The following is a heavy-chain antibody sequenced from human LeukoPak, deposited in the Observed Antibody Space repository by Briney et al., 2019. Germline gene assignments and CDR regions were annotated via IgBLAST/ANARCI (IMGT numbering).Heavy chain of an antibody. V-gene: IGHV1-2*02. CDR1: GYTFTAYY. CDR3: ARGHCSGGICYDWYFDL. D-gene: IGHD2-15*01. Sequence: GASVKVSCKASGYTFTAYYMHWVRQAPGQGLEWMGWINPNSGGTNYAQKFQGRVTMTRGTSISTAYMELSRLRSDDTANYYCARGHCSGGICYDWYFDLWGRGTLVTVSS. J-gene: IGHJ2*01. CDR2: INPNSGGT.